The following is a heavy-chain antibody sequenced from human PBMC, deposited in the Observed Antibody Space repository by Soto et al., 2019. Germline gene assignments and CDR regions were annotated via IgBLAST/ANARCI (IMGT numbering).Heavy chain of an antibody. J-gene: IGHJ6*02. CDR2: IIPVFGTP. CDR1: VGTFTNYA. CDR3: ARERSVGYCISTTCPKPFYYYAMDV. D-gene: IGHD2-2*01. Sequence: QVQLVQSGAEVKKPGSSLKVSCKASVGTFTNYAFSWVRQAPGQGLEWMGGIIPVFGTPDYAQKFQGRVTITADESTITAAMLLSSLRSDVTAVYYCARERSVGYCISTTCPKPFYYYAMDVWGQGTTVTVSS. V-gene: IGHV1-69*12.